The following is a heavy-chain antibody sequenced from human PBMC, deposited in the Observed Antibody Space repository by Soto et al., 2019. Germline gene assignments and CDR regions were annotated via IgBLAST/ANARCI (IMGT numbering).Heavy chain of an antibody. CDR1: GGSISSYY. J-gene: IGHJ3*02. CDR2: IYYSGST. D-gene: IGHD3-10*01. Sequence: SETLSLTCTVSGGSISSYYWSSIRQPPGKGLEWIGYIYYSGSTNYNPSLKSRVTISVDTSKNQFSLKLSSVTAADTAVYYCARVWGGAFDIWGQGTMVTVS. CDR3: ARVWGGAFDI. V-gene: IGHV4-59*01.